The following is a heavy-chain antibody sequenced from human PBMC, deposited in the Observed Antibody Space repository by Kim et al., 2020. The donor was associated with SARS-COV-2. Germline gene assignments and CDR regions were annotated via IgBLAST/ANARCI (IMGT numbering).Heavy chain of an antibody. D-gene: IGHD5-12*01. V-gene: IGHV4-31*03. CDR2: IYSSGST. CDR3: ARGGRPFFDN. J-gene: IGHJ4*02. Sequence: SETLSLTCTVSGGSISSGGYYWNWIRQHPGKGLEWIGYIYSSGSTYYNPSLKSRVTISVDTSTKQLSLKLSSVTAADTAVYYCARGGRPFFDNWGQGTLVTVSS. CDR1: GGSISSGGYY.